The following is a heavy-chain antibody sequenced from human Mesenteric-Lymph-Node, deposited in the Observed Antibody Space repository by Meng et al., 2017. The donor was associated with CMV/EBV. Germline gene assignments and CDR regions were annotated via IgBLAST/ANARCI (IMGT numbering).Heavy chain of an antibody. CDR2: ISSSGSTI. D-gene: IGHD4-11*01. V-gene: IGHV3-11*01. CDR3: ARDDDYSNYPRYYYYYGMDV. J-gene: IGHJ6*02. CDR1: GFMFSNNV. Sequence: GESLKISCAASGFMFSNNVMSWIRQAPGKGLEWVSYISSSGSTIYYADSVKGRFTISRDNAKNSLYLQMNSLRAEDTAVYYCARDDDYSNYPRYYYYYGMDVWGQGTTVTVSS.